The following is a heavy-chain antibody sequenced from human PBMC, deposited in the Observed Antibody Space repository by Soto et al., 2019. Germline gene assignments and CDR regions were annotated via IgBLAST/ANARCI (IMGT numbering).Heavy chain of an antibody. CDR1: GYTFTSYG. V-gene: IGHV1-18*01. CDR3: ALWFGELLRYGELDY. D-gene: IGHD3-10*01. J-gene: IGHJ4*02. Sequence: QVQLVQSGAEVKKPGASVKVSCKASGYTFTSYGISWVRQAPGQGLEWMGWISAYNGNTNYEQKLQGRVTMTTDTSTSTAYMELRSLSSDDTAVYYCALWFGELLRYGELDYWGQGTLVTVSS. CDR2: ISAYNGNT.